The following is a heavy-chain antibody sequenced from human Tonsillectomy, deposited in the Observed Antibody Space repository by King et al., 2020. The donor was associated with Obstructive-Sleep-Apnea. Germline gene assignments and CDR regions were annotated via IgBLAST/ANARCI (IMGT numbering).Heavy chain of an antibody. Sequence: TLKESGPALVKPTQTLTLTCTFSGFSLSTSGRCVSWIRQPPGKALEWLALIDWDDDKYYSTSLKTRRTIPKDTSKNQVVLTMTNMDPVDTATYYCARMSRDGSEIDYWGQGTLVTVSS. D-gene: IGHD5-24*01. V-gene: IGHV2-70*01. CDR1: GFSLSTSGRC. J-gene: IGHJ4*02. CDR2: IDWDDDK. CDR3: ARMSRDGSEIDY.